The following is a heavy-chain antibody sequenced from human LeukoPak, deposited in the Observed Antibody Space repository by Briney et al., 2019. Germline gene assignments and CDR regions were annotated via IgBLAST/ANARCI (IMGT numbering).Heavy chain of an antibody. D-gene: IGHD1-26*01. CDR2: IIPIFGTA. CDR3: VRDTGATRGLFDY. V-gene: IGHV1-69*13. Sequence: ASVKVSCKASGGTFSSYAISWVRQAPGQGLEWMGGIIPIFGTANYAQKFQGRVTITADESTSTAYMELSSLRSEDTAVYYCVRDTGATRGLFDYWGQGTLVTVSS. J-gene: IGHJ4*02. CDR1: GGTFSSYA.